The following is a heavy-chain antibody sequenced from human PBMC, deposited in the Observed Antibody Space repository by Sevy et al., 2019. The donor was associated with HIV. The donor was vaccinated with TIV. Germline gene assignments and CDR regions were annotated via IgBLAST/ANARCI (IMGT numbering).Heavy chain of an antibody. CDR1: GYTFTGYY. J-gene: IGHJ6*02. CDR2: INPNSGGT. D-gene: IGHD5-18*01. V-gene: IGHV1-2*02. CDR3: ARARIQLWPAPRSTGMDV. Sequence: ASVKVSCKASGYTFTGYYMHWVRQASGQGLEWMGWINPNSGGTNYAQKFQGRVTMTRDTSISTAYMELSRLRSDDTAVYYCARARIQLWPAPRSTGMDVWGQGTTVTVSS.